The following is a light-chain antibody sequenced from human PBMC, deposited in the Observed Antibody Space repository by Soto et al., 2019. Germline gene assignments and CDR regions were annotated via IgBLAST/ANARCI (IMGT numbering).Light chain of an antibody. Sequence: EIVLTQSPATLSLYPGERATLSCRASQSVNNYLAWYQQKPGQAPRLLIYDTSDRASGIPARFSGSGSGTDFTLTISSLEPEDFSVFYCQQRSVWPWTFGQGTKVDIK. CDR2: DTS. J-gene: IGKJ1*01. CDR3: QQRSVWPWT. V-gene: IGKV3-11*01. CDR1: QSVNNY.